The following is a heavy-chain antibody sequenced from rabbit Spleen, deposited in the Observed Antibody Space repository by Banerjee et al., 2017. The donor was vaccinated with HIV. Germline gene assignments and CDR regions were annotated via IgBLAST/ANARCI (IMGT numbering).Heavy chain of an antibody. D-gene: IGHD2-1*01. CDR3: ARGSAAMTMVITGFYLNL. Sequence: QEQLEESGGVLVKPEGSLTLTCTASGFSFSSSYWICWVRQAPGEGLEWIACIYAGSSGGTYSATWANGRFSISRTSSTTVTLEMTSLTAADTATYFCARGSAAMTMVITGFYLNLWGPGTLVTVS. J-gene: IGHJ4*01. CDR2: IYAGSSGGT. CDR1: GFSFSSSYW. V-gene: IGHV1S45*01.